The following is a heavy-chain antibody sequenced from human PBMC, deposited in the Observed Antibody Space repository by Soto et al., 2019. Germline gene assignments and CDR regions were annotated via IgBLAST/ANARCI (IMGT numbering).Heavy chain of an antibody. D-gene: IGHD1-7*01. V-gene: IGHV3-30*18. Sequence: GGSLRLSCAASGFTFSSYGMHWVRQAPGKGLEWVAVISYDGSNKYYADSVKGRFTISRDNSKNTLYLQMNSLRAEDTAVYYCAKDHGITGTTTFFDYWGQGTLVTVSS. J-gene: IGHJ4*02. CDR1: GFTFSSYG. CDR2: ISYDGSNK. CDR3: AKDHGITGTTTFFDY.